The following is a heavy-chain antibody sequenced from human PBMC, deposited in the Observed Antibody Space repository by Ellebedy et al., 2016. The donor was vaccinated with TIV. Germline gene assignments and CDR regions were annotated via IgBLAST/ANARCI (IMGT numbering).Heavy chain of an antibody. CDR2: INTNTGNP. V-gene: IGHV7-4-1*02. Sequence: AASVKVSCKASGYTFTSYAMNWVRQAPGQGPEWMGWINTNTGNPTYAQGFTGRFVFSLDTSVSTAYLQISSLKAEDTAVYYCARSLRGSYYGDWFDPWGQGTLVTVSS. CDR3: ARSLRGSYYGDWFDP. CDR1: GYTFTSYA. D-gene: IGHD1-26*01. J-gene: IGHJ5*02.